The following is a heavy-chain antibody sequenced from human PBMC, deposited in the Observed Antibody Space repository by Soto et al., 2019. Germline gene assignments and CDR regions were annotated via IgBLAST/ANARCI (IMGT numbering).Heavy chain of an antibody. J-gene: IGHJ5*02. V-gene: IGHV1-46*01. D-gene: IGHD2-15*01. CDR3: ARGTVVVVAPTNWFDP. Sequence: GASVKVSCKASGYTFTSYYMHWVRQAPGQGLEWMGIINPSGGSTSYAQKFQGRVTMTRDTSTSTVYMELSSLRSEDTAVYYCARGTVVVVAPTNWFDPWGQGTLVTVS. CDR2: INPSGGST. CDR1: GYTFTSYY.